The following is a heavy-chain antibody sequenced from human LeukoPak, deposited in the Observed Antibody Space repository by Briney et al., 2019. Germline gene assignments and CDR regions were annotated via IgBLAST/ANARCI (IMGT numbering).Heavy chain of an antibody. CDR3: AKDAQRGFDYSNSLEY. D-gene: IGHD4-11*01. Sequence: PGRSLRLSCAAAGFTFSHYGMHWVRQAPGKGLEWVAVIWSDGTNKYYAESVKGRFTISRDDSGNTVYPQMNSLRPEDTGVYYCAKDAQRGFDYSNSLEYWGQGTPVTVST. CDR1: GFTFSHYG. V-gene: IGHV3-33*06. J-gene: IGHJ4*02. CDR2: IWSDGTNK.